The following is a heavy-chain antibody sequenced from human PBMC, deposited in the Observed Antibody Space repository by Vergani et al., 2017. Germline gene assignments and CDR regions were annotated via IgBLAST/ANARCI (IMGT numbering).Heavy chain of an antibody. D-gene: IGHD3-16*01. Sequence: QVQLVESGGGVVQPGRSLRLSCAASGFTFSSYAMLWVRQAPGKGLEWVAVISYDGSNKYYADSVKGRFTISRDNSKNTLYLQMNSLRAEDTAVYYCARDRSGGSVFGFDPWGQGTLVTVSS. V-gene: IGHV3-30-3*01. CDR3: ARDRSGGSVFGFDP. J-gene: IGHJ5*02. CDR2: ISYDGSNK. CDR1: GFTFSSYA.